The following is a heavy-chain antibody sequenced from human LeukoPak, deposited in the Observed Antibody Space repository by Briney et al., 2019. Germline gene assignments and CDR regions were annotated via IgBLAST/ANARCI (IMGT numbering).Heavy chain of an antibody. CDR1: RYTFTGYY. J-gene: IGHJ4*02. V-gene: IGHV1-2*02. Sequence: ASVKVSCKASRYTFTGYYMHWVRQAPGQGLEWMGWINPNSGGTNYAQKFQGRVTMTRDTSISTAYMELSRLRSDDTAVYYCARERFIAGRPLGYWGQGTLVTVSS. CDR2: INPNSGGT. CDR3: ARERFIAGRPLGY. D-gene: IGHD6-6*01.